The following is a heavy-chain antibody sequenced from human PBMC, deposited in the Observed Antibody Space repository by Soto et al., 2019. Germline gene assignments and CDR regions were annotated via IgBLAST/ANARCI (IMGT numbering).Heavy chain of an antibody. CDR1: GFTFSSYG. CDR2: ISYDGSNK. Sequence: QVQLVESGGGVVQPGRSPRLSCAASGFTFSSYGMHWVRQAPGKGLEWVAVISYDGSNKYYADSVKGRFTISRDNSKNXLYQQMNSLRAEDTAVYYCAKDGITGTTYYYGMDVWGQGTTVTVSS. CDR3: AKDGITGTTYYYGMDV. J-gene: IGHJ6*02. V-gene: IGHV3-30*18. D-gene: IGHD1-7*01.